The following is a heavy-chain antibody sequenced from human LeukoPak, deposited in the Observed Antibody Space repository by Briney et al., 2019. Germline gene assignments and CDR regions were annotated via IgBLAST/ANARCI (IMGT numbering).Heavy chain of an antibody. CDR2: IYYSGST. CDR3: ARELELRY. Sequence: PSETLSLTCTVSGGSISSSSYYWGWIRQPPGKGLEWIGSIYYSGSTYYNPSLKSRVTISVDTSKNQFSLKLSSVTAADTAVYYCARELELRYWGQGTLVTVSS. V-gene: IGHV4-39*07. CDR1: GGSISSSSYY. D-gene: IGHD1-7*01. J-gene: IGHJ4*02.